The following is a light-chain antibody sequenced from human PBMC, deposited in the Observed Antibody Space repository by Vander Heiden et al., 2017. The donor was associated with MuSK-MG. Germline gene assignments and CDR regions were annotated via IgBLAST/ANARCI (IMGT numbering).Light chain of an antibody. V-gene: IGKV1-33*01. CDR2: DAS. Sequence: DIQMTQYPSSLSASVGDRVTITCQASQDMSIYLNWYQHKPGKTPKLWIYDASTLETGVPSRFSGSGSGTDFTFTIASLQPAATATSFCQHYYDLPFTFGPGTKVDL. J-gene: IGKJ3*01. CDR1: QDMSIY. CDR3: QHYYDLPFT.